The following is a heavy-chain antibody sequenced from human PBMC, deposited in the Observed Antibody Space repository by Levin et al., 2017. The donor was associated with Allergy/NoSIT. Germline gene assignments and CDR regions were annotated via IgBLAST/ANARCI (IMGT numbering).Heavy chain of an antibody. CDR1: GFIFRSFA. CDR2: ITGSGGST. V-gene: IGHV3-23*01. Sequence: GGSLRLSCAASGFIFRSFAMNWVRQAPGKGLEWVSTITGSGGSTYYADSVKGRFTISRDNSKNTLFLQMHSLRAEDTAIYYCAKPNCGGDCYTASYYYYMDVWGKGTAVTVSS. J-gene: IGHJ6*03. CDR3: AKPNCGGDCYTASYYYYMDV. D-gene: IGHD2-21*01.